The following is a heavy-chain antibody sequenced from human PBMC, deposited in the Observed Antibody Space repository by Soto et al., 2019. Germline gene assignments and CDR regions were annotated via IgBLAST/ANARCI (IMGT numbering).Heavy chain of an antibody. J-gene: IGHJ4*01. CDR3: AKGGFDVETISPFDH. Sequence: GGSLRLSCAASGFTFSSFGMHWVRQAPGKGPEWVAVISYDGTEEKYAESVKGRATVSRDNSKYTVYLQMNGLRGDVSAIYYCAKGGFDVETISPFDHWGQGALVTVSS. CDR1: GFTFSSFG. D-gene: IGHD3-3*02. V-gene: IGHV3-30*18. CDR2: ISYDGTEE.